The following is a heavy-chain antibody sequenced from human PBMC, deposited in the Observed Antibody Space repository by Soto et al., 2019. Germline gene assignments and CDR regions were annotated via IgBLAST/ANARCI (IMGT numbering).Heavy chain of an antibody. D-gene: IGHD6-19*01. J-gene: IGHJ4*02. Sequence: PGGSLRLSCAASGYTFSHYWMHWVRQAPGKGLVWVSRVNPDGTITTYADSVKGRFTISRDNSKNTVYLQMNSLTAEDTALYYCARSYKSGWYYFDYWGQGTLVTVSS. CDR2: VNPDGTIT. CDR1: GYTFSHYW. V-gene: IGHV3-74*01. CDR3: ARSYKSGWYYFDY.